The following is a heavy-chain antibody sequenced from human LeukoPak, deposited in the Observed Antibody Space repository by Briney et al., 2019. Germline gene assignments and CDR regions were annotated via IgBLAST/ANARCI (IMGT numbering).Heavy chain of an antibody. CDR3: AREAYYYDSSAHTPDAFDI. J-gene: IGHJ3*02. Sequence: SVKVSCKASGGTFSSYAISWVRQAPGQGLEWMGGIIPIFGTANYAQKFQGRVTITADKSTSTAYMELSSLRSEDTAVYYCAREAYYYDSSAHTPDAFDIWGQGTMVTVSS. CDR1: GGTFSSYA. V-gene: IGHV1-69*06. D-gene: IGHD3-22*01. CDR2: IIPIFGTA.